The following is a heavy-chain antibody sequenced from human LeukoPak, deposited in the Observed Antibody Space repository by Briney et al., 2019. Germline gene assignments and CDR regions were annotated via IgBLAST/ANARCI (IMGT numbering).Heavy chain of an antibody. D-gene: IGHD3-3*01. CDR2: IKQDGSQE. J-gene: IGHJ4*02. Sequence: GGSLRLSCAASRFTLSTYWMSWVRQAPGKGLGWVAHIKQDGSQEYYVDSVKGRFTISRDSAKNSLYLQMNSLRAEDTAVYYCARGVPYDSWSGPHYSDYWGQGTLVTVSS. CDR1: RFTLSTYW. V-gene: IGHV3-7*01. CDR3: ARGVPYDSWSGPHYSDY.